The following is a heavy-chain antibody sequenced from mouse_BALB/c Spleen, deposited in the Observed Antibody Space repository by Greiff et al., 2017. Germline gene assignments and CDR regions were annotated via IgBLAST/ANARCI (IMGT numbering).Heavy chain of an antibody. CDR2: INPYNDGT. V-gene: IGHV1-14*01. D-gene: IGHD2-4*01. J-gene: IGHJ3*01. CDR3: ARERSTMITVFAY. Sequence: EVKLMESGPELVKPGASVKMSCKASGYTFTSYVMHWVKQKPGQGLEWIGYINPYNDGTKYNEKFKGKATLTSDKSSSTAYMELSSLTSEDSAVYYCARERSTMITVFAYWGQGTLVTVSA. CDR1: GYTFTSYV.